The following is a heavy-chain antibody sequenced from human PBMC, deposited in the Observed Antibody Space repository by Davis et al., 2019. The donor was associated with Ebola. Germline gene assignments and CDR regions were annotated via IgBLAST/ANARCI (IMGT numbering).Heavy chain of an antibody. CDR1: GGSISSSSYY. CDR2: IYSSGST. D-gene: IGHD6-19*01. CDR3: AAPYLNYSSGWHYFDL. V-gene: IGHV4-39*01. Sequence: SATLSLTCTVSGGSISSSSYYWGWIRQPPGKGLEWIGSIYSSGSTYYNPSLESRVTISVDTSKNQLSLKLTSVTAADTAVYYCAAPYLNYSSGWHYFDLWGQGTLVTVSS. J-gene: IGHJ4*02.